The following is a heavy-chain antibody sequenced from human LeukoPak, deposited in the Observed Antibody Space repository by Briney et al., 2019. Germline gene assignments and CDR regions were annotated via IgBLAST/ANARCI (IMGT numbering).Heavy chain of an antibody. CDR3: ARDRRYYGGNSVGYFDY. J-gene: IGHJ4*02. CDR1: GGSISSSSYY. D-gene: IGHD4-23*01. V-gene: IGHV4-39*07. Sequence: PSETLSLTCTVSGGSISSSSYYWGWIRQPPGKGLEWIGSIYYSGSTYYNPSLKSRVTISVDRSKNQFSLKLTSVTAADTAVYYCARDRRYYGGNSVGYFDYWGQGTLVTVSS. CDR2: IYYSGST.